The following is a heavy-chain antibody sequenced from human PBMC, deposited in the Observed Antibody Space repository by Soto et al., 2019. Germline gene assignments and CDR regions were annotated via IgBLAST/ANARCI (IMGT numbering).Heavy chain of an antibody. J-gene: IGHJ4*01. V-gene: IGHV3-48*02. CDR3: ARYTGLRSMCWSYYFDS. CDR1: GFTLSSYS. Sequence: EVQLVESGGGMVQPGGSLRVSCAASGFTLSSYSMHWVRQAPGKGLEWVSYISGSGGTIYYAESVKGRFTISGDNAKNSLSVEMKSLGDEDAAVYFCARYTGLRSMCWSYYFDSWGYGTRVTVSS. CDR2: ISGSGGTI. D-gene: IGHD2-8*02.